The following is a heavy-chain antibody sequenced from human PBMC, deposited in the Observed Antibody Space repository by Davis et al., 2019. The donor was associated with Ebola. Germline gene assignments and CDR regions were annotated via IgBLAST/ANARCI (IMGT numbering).Heavy chain of an antibody. CDR1: GYSFTSYW. CDR2: IYPDDSDT. CDR3: ARGNYGGNSYYYYGMDV. Sequence: GESLKISCNGSGYSFTSYWIAWVRQAPGKGLEWMGIIYPDDSDTRYSPSFQGQVTISADKSISTAYLQWSSLKASDTAMYYCARGNYGGNSYYYYGMDVWGKGTTVTVSS. D-gene: IGHD4-23*01. J-gene: IGHJ6*04. V-gene: IGHV5-51*01.